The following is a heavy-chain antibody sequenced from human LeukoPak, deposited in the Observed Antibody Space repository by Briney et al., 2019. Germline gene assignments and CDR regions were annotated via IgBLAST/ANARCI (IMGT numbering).Heavy chain of an antibody. D-gene: IGHD3-9*01. CDR1: GGSFSGYY. J-gene: IGHJ5*02. Sequence: SETLSLTCAVYGGSFSGYYWSWIRQPAGKGLEWIGRIYTSGSTNYNPSLKSRVTISVDTSKNQFSLKLSSVTAADTAVYYCAREGDILTGSVWFDPWGQGTLVTVSS. CDR3: AREGDILTGSVWFDP. V-gene: IGHV4-4*07. CDR2: IYTSGST.